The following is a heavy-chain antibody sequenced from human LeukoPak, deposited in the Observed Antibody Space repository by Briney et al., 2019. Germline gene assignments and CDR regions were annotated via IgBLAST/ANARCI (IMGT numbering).Heavy chain of an antibody. CDR3: ASYRDYYDSSLSFQH. V-gene: IGHV3-7*01. CDR2: MKQDGSEK. Sequence: PGGSLRLSCAASGFTFSSYWMSWVRQAPGKGLEWVANMKQDGSEKYYVDSVKGRFTISRDNAKNSLYLQMNSLRAEDTAVYYCASYRDYYDSSLSFQHWGQGTLVTVSS. J-gene: IGHJ1*01. D-gene: IGHD3-22*01. CDR1: GFTFSSYW.